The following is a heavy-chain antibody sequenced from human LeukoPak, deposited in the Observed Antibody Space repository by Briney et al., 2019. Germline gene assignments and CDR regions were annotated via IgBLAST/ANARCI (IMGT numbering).Heavy chain of an antibody. CDR2: INPNSGGT. D-gene: IGHD2-2*01. V-gene: IGHV1-2*02. CDR1: GYTFTGYY. Sequence: GASVKVPCKASGYTFTGYYMHWVRQAPGQGLEWMGWINPNSGGTNYAQKFQGRVTMTRDTSISTAYMELSRLRSDDTAVYYCARDLGDCSSTSCSPYNWFDPWGQGTLVTVSS. CDR3: ARDLGDCSSTSCSPYNWFDP. J-gene: IGHJ5*02.